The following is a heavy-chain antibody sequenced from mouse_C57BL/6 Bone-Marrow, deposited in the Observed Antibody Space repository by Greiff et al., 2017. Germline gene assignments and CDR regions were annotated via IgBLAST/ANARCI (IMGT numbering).Heavy chain of an antibody. D-gene: IGHD1-1*01. V-gene: IGHV1-82*01. CDR2: IYPGDGDT. J-gene: IGHJ1*03. CDR1: GYAFSSSW. Sequence: QVQLQQSGPELVKPGASVKISCKASGYAFSSSWMNWVKQRPGKGLEWIGRIYPGDGDTNYNGKFKGKATLTADKSSSTAYMQLSSLTSEDSAVYFCAREVYYGSSYGYFDVWGTGTTVTVSS. CDR3: AREVYYGSSYGYFDV.